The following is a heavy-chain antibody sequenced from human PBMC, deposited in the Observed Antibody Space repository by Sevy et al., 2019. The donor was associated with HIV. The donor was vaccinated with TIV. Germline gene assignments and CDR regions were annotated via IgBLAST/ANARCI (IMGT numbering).Heavy chain of an antibody. Sequence: GESLKISCKGSGYSFTSYWIGWVRQMPGKGLEWMGIIYPGDSDTRYSPSFQGQVTISADKSISTAYLQWSSLKASDTAXXXXASSTAYYYYGMDVWGQGTTVTVSS. CDR2: IYPGDSDT. CDR3: ASSTAYYYYGMDV. CDR1: GYSFTSYW. V-gene: IGHV5-51*01. D-gene: IGHD6-13*01. J-gene: IGHJ6*02.